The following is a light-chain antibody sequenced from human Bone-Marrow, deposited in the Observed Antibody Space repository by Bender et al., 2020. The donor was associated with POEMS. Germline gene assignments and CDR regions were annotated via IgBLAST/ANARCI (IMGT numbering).Light chain of an antibody. J-gene: IGLJ2*01. CDR1: SSDVGSYNL. CDR2: ELS. Sequence: QSALTQPASVSGSPGQSITISCTGTSSDVGSYNLVSWYQQYPGKAPKLMIYELSKRPSGVSNRFSGSKSGNTASLTISGLQAEDEADYYCCSYANTSTDVVFGGGTKLTVL. CDR3: CSYANTSTDVV. V-gene: IGLV2-23*02.